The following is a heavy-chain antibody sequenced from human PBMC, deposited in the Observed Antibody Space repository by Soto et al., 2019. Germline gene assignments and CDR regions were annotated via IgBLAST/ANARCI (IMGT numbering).Heavy chain of an antibody. Sequence: QVQLQESGPGLVKPSETLSLTCTVSGGPISSGGYYWSWIRQSPGKGLEWIAYISYSGITYYKPSHKPRVIASADTCSNQFFLELKSVTVADTAVYYCGTVRASWYIDYWGQGTLVTVSS. CDR3: GTVRASWYIDY. V-gene: IGHV4-30-4*01. D-gene: IGHD2-2*01. CDR2: ISYSGIT. CDR1: GGPISSGGYY. J-gene: IGHJ4*02.